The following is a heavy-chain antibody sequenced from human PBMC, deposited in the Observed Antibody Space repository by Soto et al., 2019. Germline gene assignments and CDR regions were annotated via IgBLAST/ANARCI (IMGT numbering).Heavy chain of an antibody. J-gene: IGHJ4*02. CDR2: MNPNSGNT. CDR1: GYTFTSYD. CDR3: AREMPGYWTGPFDD. D-gene: IGHD6-13*01. Sequence: GASVKVSCKASGYTFTSYDINWVRQATGQGLEWMGWMNPNSGNTGYAQKFQGRVTMTRNTSISTAYMELSSLISEDTAVYYCAREMPGYWTGPFDDWGQGTLVTVSS. V-gene: IGHV1-8*01.